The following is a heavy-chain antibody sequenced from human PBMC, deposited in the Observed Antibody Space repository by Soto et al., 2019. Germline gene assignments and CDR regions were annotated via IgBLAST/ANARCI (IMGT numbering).Heavy chain of an antibody. Sequence: PSETLSLTCTVSGGSISSTSSYWAWIRQPPGKGLEWVGSIYYLGNTYYNPSLGSRVTISVDTSKNQFSLKLSSVTAADTAVYYCAIGGYSYGPEALDYWGQGTLVTVSS. J-gene: IGHJ4*02. CDR1: GGSISSTSSY. CDR2: IYYLGNT. V-gene: IGHV4-39*07. CDR3: AIGGYSYGPEALDY. D-gene: IGHD5-18*01.